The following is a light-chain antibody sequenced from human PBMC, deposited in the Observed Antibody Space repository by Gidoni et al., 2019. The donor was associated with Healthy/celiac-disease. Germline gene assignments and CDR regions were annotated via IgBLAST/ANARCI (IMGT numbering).Light chain of an antibody. CDR2: DAS. J-gene: IGKJ3*01. CDR3: QQYDNLPLIFT. CDR1: QDISNY. V-gene: IGKV1-33*01. Sequence: DIQMTQSPSSLSASVGDRVTITCQASQDISNYLNWYQQKPGKAPKLLIYDASNLETGVPSRFSGSGSGTDFTFTISSLQPEDIATYYCQQYDNLPLIFTFGPETKVDIK.